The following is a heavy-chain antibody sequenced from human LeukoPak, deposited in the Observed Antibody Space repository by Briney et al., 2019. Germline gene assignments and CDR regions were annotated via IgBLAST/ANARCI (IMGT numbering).Heavy chain of an antibody. CDR2: IIPIFGTA. Sequence: SVKVSCKASGGTFSSYAISWVRQAPGQGLEWMGGIIPIFGTANYAQKFQGRVTITADESTSTAYMELSSLKSEDTAVYYCARGLEGSVAGTDYWGQGTQVPVSS. V-gene: IGHV1-69*01. CDR3: ARGLEGSVAGTDY. J-gene: IGHJ4*02. D-gene: IGHD6-19*01. CDR1: GGTFSSYA.